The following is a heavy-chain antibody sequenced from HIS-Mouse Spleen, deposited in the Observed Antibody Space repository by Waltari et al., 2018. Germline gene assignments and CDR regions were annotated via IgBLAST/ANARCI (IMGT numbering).Heavy chain of an antibody. Sequence: VQLLESGGGLVQPGGSLRLSCAASGFTFSSYAMSWVRQATGRGVEWGAAISGSGGSTYYADSVKGRFTISRDNSKNTLYLQMNSLRAEDTAVYYCAKIGGGRSPVDYWGQGTLVTVSS. J-gene: IGHJ4*02. CDR1: GFTFSSYA. CDR3: AKIGGGRSPVDY. V-gene: IGHV3-23*01. CDR2: ISGSGGST. D-gene: IGHD3-10*01.